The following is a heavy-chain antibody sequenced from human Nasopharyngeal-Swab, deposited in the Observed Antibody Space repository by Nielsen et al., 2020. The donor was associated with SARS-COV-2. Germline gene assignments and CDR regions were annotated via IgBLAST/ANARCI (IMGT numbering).Heavy chain of an antibody. CDR3: ARDRVGWLQLSPDAFDI. D-gene: IGHD5-24*01. Sequence: GESLKISCTVSGFTFSSYGMHWVRQAPGKGLEWVAVIWYDGSYKHYGDSVKGRFTISRDNSKNTLYLEMNNLRVEDTAVYYCARDRVGWLQLSPDAFDIWGQGTMVTVSS. V-gene: IGHV3-33*01. CDR1: GFTFSSYG. CDR2: IWYDGSYK. J-gene: IGHJ3*02.